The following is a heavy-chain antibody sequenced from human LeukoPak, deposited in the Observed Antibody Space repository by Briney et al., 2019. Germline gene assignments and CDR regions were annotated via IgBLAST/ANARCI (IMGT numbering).Heavy chain of an antibody. V-gene: IGHV4-59*08. Sequence: SETLSLTCTVSGGSIDNYYWTWIRQPPGKGLEWIGHIYYSGSTNYNPSLKSRVSISVDTSKNQFSLKLSSVTAADTAVYYCARYTIFGVVIRTAYFDYWGQGTLVTVSS. CDR1: GGSIDNYY. J-gene: IGHJ4*02. CDR3: ARYTIFGVVIRTAYFDY. D-gene: IGHD3-3*01. CDR2: IYYSGST.